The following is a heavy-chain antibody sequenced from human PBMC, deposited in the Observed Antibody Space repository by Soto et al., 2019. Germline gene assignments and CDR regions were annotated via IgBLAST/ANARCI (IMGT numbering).Heavy chain of an antibody. Sequence: PGGSLRLSCAASGFTFSSYAMSWVRQAPGKGLEWVSAISGSGGSTYYADSVKGRFTISRDNSKNTLYLQMNSLRAEDTAVYYCAKIPYYGSSGYYPYYFDYWGQGTLVTVSS. CDR2: ISGSGGST. CDR3: AKIPYYGSSGYYPYYFDY. V-gene: IGHV3-23*01. J-gene: IGHJ4*02. D-gene: IGHD3-22*01. CDR1: GFTFSSYA.